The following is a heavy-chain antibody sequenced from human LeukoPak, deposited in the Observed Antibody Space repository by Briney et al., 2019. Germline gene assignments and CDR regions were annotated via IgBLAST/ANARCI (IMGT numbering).Heavy chain of an antibody. V-gene: IGHV3-73*01. Sequence: GGSLRLSCAASGFTFSGSAMHWVRQASGKGLEWVGPIRSKANSYATAYAASVKGRFTISRDDSKNTAYLQMNSLKTEDTAVYYCTRLHLPYYFDYWGQGTLVTVSS. CDR1: GFTFSGSA. J-gene: IGHJ4*02. CDR3: TRLHLPYYFDY. CDR2: IRSKANSYAT. D-gene: IGHD5/OR15-5a*01.